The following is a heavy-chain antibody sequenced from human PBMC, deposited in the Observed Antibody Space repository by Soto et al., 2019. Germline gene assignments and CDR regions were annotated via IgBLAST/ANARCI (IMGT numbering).Heavy chain of an antibody. CDR1: GFTFNTYG. V-gene: IGHV3-33*01. CDR3: ARGPLEKLIDF. Sequence: QVQLVESGGGVVQPGRSLRLSCAASGFTFNTYGMHWVRQAPGTGLEWVAVVWYDGSNKYYADFVKGRFTISRDNSKNTVYLQMNSLRAEDTDVYQCARGPLEKLIDFWGQGTLVTVSS. J-gene: IGHJ4*02. D-gene: IGHD1-1*01. CDR2: VWYDGSNK.